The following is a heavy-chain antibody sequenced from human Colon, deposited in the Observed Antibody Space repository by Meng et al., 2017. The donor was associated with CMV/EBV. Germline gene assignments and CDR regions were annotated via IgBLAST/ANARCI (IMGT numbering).Heavy chain of an antibody. J-gene: IGHJ4*02. CDR2: ISSSSSYI. CDR3: AAGIAVADTGY. Sequence: GESLKISCAASGFTFSSYSMNWVRQAPGKGLEWVSSISSSSSYIYYADSVKGRFTISRDNAKNSLYLQMNSLRAEDTAVYYCAAGIAVADTGYWGQGTRVTVSS. V-gene: IGHV3-21*01. D-gene: IGHD6-19*01. CDR1: GFTFSSYS.